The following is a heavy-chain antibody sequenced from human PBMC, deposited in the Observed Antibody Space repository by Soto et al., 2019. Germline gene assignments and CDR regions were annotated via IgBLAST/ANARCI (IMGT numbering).Heavy chain of an antibody. V-gene: IGHV1-2*04. D-gene: IGHD6-19*01. CDR3: ARDTGSGWYYFEY. CDR2: INPNSGGT. CDR1: GYTFTGYY. J-gene: IGHJ4*02. Sequence: ASVKVSCKASGYTFTGYYMHWVRQAPGQGLEWMGWINPNSGGTNYAQRFQGWVTMTRDTSISTAYMELSRLRSDDTAVYYCARDTGSGWYYFEYWGQGTLVTVSS.